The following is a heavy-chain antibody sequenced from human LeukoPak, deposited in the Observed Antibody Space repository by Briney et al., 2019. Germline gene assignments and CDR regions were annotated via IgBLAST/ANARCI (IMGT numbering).Heavy chain of an antibody. V-gene: IGHV3-48*01. J-gene: IGHJ4*02. D-gene: IGHD3-10*01. Sequence: PGGSLRLTCAASGFNFNIYCRSWVRQAPGKGLEWISYIVGSSSTKYYADSVKGRFTISRDNGKGSLYLQMNSLRAEDTATYYCARVLEGVTTYYFDYWGQGTLVTVSS. CDR1: GFNFNIYC. CDR3: ARVLEGVTTYYFDY. CDR2: IVGSSSTK.